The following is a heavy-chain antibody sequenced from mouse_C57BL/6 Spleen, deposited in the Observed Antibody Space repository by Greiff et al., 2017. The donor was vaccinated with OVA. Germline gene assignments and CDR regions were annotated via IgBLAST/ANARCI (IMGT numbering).Heavy chain of an antibody. D-gene: IGHD2-3*01. V-gene: IGHV1-64*01. J-gene: IGHJ4*01. CDR3: ARNDGYYEGKYYYAMDY. CDR1: GSTFTSYW. Sequence: VQLQQSGAELVKPGASVKLSCKASGSTFTSYWMHWVKQRPGQGLEWIGMIHPNSGSTNYNEKFKSKATLTVDKSSSTAYMQLSSLTSEDSAVYYCARNDGYYEGKYYYAMDYWGQGTSVTVSS. CDR2: IHPNSGST.